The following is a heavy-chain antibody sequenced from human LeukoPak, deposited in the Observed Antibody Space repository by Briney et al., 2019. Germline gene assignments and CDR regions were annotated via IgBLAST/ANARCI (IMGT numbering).Heavy chain of an antibody. Sequence: GRSLRLSCAASGFTFSSYGMHWVRQAPGKGLEWVAVIPYDGSNKYYADSVKGRFTISRDDSKNTLYLQMNSLRAEDTAVYYCAKDSRWNSDDDYWGQGTLVTVSS. CDR3: AKDSRWNSDDDY. CDR2: IPYDGSNK. CDR1: GFTFSSYG. J-gene: IGHJ4*02. V-gene: IGHV3-30*18. D-gene: IGHD1-1*01.